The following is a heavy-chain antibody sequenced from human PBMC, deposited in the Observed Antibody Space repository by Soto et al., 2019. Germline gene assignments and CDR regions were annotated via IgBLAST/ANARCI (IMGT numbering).Heavy chain of an antibody. J-gene: IGHJ5*02. V-gene: IGHV3-23*01. Sequence: EVQLLESGGGLVQPGGSLRLSCAASGFTFSSYAMSWVRQAPGKGLEWFSAISGSGGSTYYADSVKGRSTISRDNSKNTLNLQMNSLRAEDTAVYYCAKLPDIVVVPAARNWFDPWGQGTLVTVSS. CDR1: GFTFSSYA. CDR3: AKLPDIVVVPAARNWFDP. CDR2: ISGSGGST. D-gene: IGHD2-2*01.